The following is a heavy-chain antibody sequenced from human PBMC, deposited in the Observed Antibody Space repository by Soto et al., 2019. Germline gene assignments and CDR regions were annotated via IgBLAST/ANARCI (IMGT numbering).Heavy chain of an antibody. D-gene: IGHD6-19*01. J-gene: IGHJ4*02. CDR3: ARHPSSRALWLALDY. CDR2: IYYSGST. CDR1: GGAISIYY. Sequence: SDTLSLTCTVSGGAISIYYWSWIRQPPRKGLEWIGYIYYSGSTNYNPSLKSRVTISVDTSKNQFSLKLSSVTAADTAVYYCARHPSSRALWLALDYWGQGSLVTVA. V-gene: IGHV4-59*08.